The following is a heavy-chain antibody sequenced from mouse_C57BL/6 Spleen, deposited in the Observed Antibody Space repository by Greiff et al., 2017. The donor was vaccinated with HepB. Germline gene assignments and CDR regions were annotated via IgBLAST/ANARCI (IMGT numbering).Heavy chain of an antibody. CDR1: GYTFTSYW. J-gene: IGHJ4*01. CDR3: ARWSMDY. V-gene: IGHV1-53*01. Sequence: QVQLQQPGAELVKPGASVKLSCKASGYTFTSYWMHWVKQRPGRGLEWIGDINPNNGGTSYNQKFKGKATLTVDKSSSTAYMELRSLTSEDSAVYYCARWSMDYWGQGTSVTVSS. CDR2: INPNNGGT.